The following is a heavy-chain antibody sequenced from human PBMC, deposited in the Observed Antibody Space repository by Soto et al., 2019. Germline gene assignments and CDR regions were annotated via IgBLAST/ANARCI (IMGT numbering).Heavy chain of an antibody. CDR3: ARGSPYYDRSGYSL. J-gene: IGHJ4*02. V-gene: IGHV1-69*06. CDR1: GGTFSSYA. D-gene: IGHD3-22*01. Sequence: SVKVSCKASGGTFSSYAISWVRQAPGQGLEWMGGIIPIFGTANYAQKFQGRVTITADKSTSTAYMELSSLRSEDTAVYYCARGSPYYDRSGYSLWGQGTLVTVSS. CDR2: IIPIFGTA.